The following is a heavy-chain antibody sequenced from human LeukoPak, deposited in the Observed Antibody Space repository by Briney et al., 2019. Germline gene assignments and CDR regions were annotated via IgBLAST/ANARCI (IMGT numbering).Heavy chain of an antibody. D-gene: IGHD6-13*01. V-gene: IGHV3-53*01. CDR1: GFTVSSNY. CDR2: IYSGGST. CDR3: AREGTAAAGTYYFDY. Sequence: GGSLRLSCAAPGFTVSSNYMSWVRRAPGKGLEWVSVIYSGGSTYYADSVKGRFTISRDNSRNTLYLQMNSLRAEDTAVYYCAREGTAAAGTYYFDYWGQGTLVTVSS. J-gene: IGHJ4*02.